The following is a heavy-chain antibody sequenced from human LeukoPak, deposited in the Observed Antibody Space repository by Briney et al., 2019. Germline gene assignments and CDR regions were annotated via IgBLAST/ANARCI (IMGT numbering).Heavy chain of an antibody. V-gene: IGHV1-69*06. CDR3: AISYSYGHSRGDY. D-gene: IGHD5-18*01. J-gene: IGHJ4*02. CDR2: IIPIFGTA. Sequence: SVRVSFTASVGTFIIYAISWVRQAPGQGLEWMGRIIPIFGTANYAQKFQGRVTITADKSTSTAYMELSSLRSEDTAVYYCAISYSYGHSRGDYWGQGTLVTVSS. CDR1: VGTFIIYA.